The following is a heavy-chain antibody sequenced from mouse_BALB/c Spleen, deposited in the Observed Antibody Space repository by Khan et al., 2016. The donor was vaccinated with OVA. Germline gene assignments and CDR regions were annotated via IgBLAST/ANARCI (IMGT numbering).Heavy chain of an antibody. D-gene: IGHD2-14*01. CDR2: INPNSGGI. J-gene: IGHJ3*01. CDR1: GYTFTDYN. Sequence: VQLKQSGPELVKPGASVKIPCKASGYTFTDYNMDWVKQSHGKSLEWIGDINPNSGGIIYNQKFKGKATLTVDKSSSTAFMELRSLTSEDTAVYYCARGGYGGFAYWGQGTLVTVSA. V-gene: IGHV1-18*01. CDR3: ARGGYGGFAY.